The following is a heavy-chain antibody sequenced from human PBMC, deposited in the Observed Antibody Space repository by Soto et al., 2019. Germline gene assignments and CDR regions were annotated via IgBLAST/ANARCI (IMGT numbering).Heavy chain of an antibody. D-gene: IGHD2-8*01. CDR3: ARRNGYYYYYGMDV. Sequence: SETLSLTCTVSGGSISSYYWSWIRQPPGKGLEWIGYIYYSGSTNYNPSLKSRVTISVDTSKNQFSLKLSSVTAADTAVYYCARRNGYYYYYGMDVWGQGTTVTVSS. CDR1: GGSISSYY. CDR2: IYYSGST. V-gene: IGHV4-59*08. J-gene: IGHJ6*02.